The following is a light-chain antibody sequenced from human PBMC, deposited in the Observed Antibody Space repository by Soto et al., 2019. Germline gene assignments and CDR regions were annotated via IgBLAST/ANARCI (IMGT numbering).Light chain of an antibody. CDR2: GAS. Sequence: EIVLTQSQATLSLSPGERATLSCRASQSISSYLAWYQQKPGQAPRLLIYGASTRATGIPARFSGSGSGTEFTLTISSLQSEDFAVYYCQQYNNWPQTFGQGTNVDI. V-gene: IGKV3-15*01. CDR3: QQYNNWPQT. J-gene: IGKJ1*01. CDR1: QSISSY.